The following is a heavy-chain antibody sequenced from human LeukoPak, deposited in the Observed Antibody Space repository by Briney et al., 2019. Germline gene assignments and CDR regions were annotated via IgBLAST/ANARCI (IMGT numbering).Heavy chain of an antibody. D-gene: IGHD3-22*01. CDR2: MNPNSGNT. Sequence: GASVKVSCKASGYTFTGYYMHWVRQAPGQGLEWMGWMNPNSGNTGYAQKFQGRVTITRNTSISTAYMELSSLRSEDTAVYYCARRAGDYSHPYDYWGQGTLVTVSS. CDR1: GYTFTGYY. V-gene: IGHV1-8*03. J-gene: IGHJ4*02. CDR3: ARRAGDYSHPYDY.